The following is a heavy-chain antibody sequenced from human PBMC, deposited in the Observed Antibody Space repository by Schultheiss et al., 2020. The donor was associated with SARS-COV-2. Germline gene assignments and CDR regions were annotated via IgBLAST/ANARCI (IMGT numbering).Heavy chain of an antibody. CDR3: ARGHPLKWLRSPGRFDY. Sequence: SETLSLTCAVSGGSISSGSYYWSWIRQPPGTGLEWIGYIYYSGSTYYNPSLKSRVTISVDTSKNQFSLKLSSVTAADTAVYYCARGHPLKWLRSPGRFDYWGQGPLVTVSS. V-gene: IGHV4-30-4*01. CDR2: IYYSGST. D-gene: IGHD5-12*01. CDR1: GGSISSGSYY. J-gene: IGHJ4*02.